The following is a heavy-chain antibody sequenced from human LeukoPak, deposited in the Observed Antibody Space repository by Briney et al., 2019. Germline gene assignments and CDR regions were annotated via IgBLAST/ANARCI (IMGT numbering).Heavy chain of an antibody. Sequence: PGGSLRLSCAASGFTVSSNYMSWVRQAPGKGLEWVSVIYSGGSTYYADSVKGRFTISRDNSKNTLYLQMNSLRAEDTAVYYCARDATYYDFPDAFDIWGQGTMVTVSS. CDR2: IYSGGST. CDR1: GFTVSSNY. CDR3: ARDATYYDFPDAFDI. D-gene: IGHD3-3*01. J-gene: IGHJ3*02. V-gene: IGHV3-53*01.